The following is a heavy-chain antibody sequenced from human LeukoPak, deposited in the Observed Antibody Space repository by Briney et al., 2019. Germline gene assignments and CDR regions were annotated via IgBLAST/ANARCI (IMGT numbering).Heavy chain of an antibody. CDR3: ARDATMIVVAPGY. J-gene: IGHJ4*02. Sequence: ASVKVSCTASGYSFTSHGISWVRHAPGQGLEWMGWISAYNGNTNYAQKLQGRVTMTTDTSTSTAYMELRSLRSDDTAVYYCARDATMIVVAPGYWGQGTLVTVSS. V-gene: IGHV1-18*01. CDR2: ISAYNGNT. CDR1: GYSFTSHG. D-gene: IGHD3-22*01.